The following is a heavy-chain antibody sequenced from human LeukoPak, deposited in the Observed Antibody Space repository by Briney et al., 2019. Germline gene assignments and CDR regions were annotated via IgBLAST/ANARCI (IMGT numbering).Heavy chain of an antibody. J-gene: IGHJ5*02. Sequence: GASVKVSCKASGYTFTGYYMHWVRQAPGQGLEWMGWINPNSGGTNYAQKFQGWVTMTRDTSISTAYMELSRLRSDDTAVYYCARGAPIVGATRWFDPWGQGTLVTVSS. CDR1: GYTFTGYY. CDR2: INPNSGGT. D-gene: IGHD1-26*01. V-gene: IGHV1-2*04. CDR3: ARGAPIVGATRWFDP.